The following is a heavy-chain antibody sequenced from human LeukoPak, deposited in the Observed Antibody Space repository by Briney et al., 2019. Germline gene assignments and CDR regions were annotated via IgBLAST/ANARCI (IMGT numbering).Heavy chain of an antibody. CDR2: IYHSGST. CDR3: ARVYYDILTGYYFDY. Sequence: SETLSLTCAVSGGSISSSNWWSWVRQPPGKGLEWIGEIYHSGSTNYNPSLKSRVTISVDKSKNQFSLKLSSVTAADTAVYYCARVYYDILTGYYFDYWGQGTLVTVSS. J-gene: IGHJ4*02. V-gene: IGHV4-4*02. CDR1: GGSISSSNW. D-gene: IGHD3-9*01.